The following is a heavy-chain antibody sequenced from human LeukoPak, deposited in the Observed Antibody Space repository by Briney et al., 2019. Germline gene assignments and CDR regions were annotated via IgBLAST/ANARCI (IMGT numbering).Heavy chain of an antibody. V-gene: IGHV3-49*04. Sequence: PGRSLRLSCTTSGFIFGDYRMNWVRQAPGKGLEWVGVIRGKASGGTTDYAASVKGRFTISRDDSKSIAYLQMSSLKIEDTAVYYCARDMGTTETGDDYWGQGTLVTVSS. CDR2: IRGKASGGTT. CDR1: GFIFGDYR. D-gene: IGHD4-17*01. CDR3: ARDMGTTETGDDY. J-gene: IGHJ4*02.